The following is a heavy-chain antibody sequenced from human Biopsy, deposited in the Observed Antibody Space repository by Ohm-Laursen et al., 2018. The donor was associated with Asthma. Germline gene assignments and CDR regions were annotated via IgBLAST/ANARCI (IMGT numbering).Heavy chain of an antibody. CDR2: ISYNGGNK. J-gene: IGHJ3*02. V-gene: IGHV3-30*03. D-gene: IGHD4-23*01. CDR3: ARTHERWTSIQDDALDI. CDR1: GFTFSIYD. Sequence: SLRLSCAASGFTFSIYDIHWVRQAPGKGLEWVAVISYNGGNKFYGDSVKGRFTLSRDNSRNTLYLQMNSLRVEDTAIYYCARTHERWTSIQDDALDIWGQGTMVSVSS.